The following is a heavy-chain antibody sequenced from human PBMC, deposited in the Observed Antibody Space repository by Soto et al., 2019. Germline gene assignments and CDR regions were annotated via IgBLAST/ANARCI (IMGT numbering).Heavy chain of an antibody. CDR2: INPNSGGT. V-gene: IGHV1-2*02. Sequence: QVQLVQSGAEVKKPGASVKVSCRASGYIFTDYYLNWVRQAPGQGLEWMGWINPNSGGTNYAQKFQGRVTMTTDTSISTAYMELSSLRSEDTAVYYCARDSTGYSSGWYILWGQGTLVTVSS. CDR1: GYIFTDYY. J-gene: IGHJ4*02. D-gene: IGHD6-19*01. CDR3: ARDSTGYSSGWYIL.